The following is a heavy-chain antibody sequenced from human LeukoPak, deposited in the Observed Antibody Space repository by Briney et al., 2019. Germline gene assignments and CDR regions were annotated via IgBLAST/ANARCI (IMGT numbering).Heavy chain of an antibody. CDR1: GFTFSSYE. Sequence: PGGSLRLSCAASGFTFSSYEMNWVRQAPGKGLEWLSHISNSGSSIRYADSVKGRFTISRDNAKNSLYLQMNSLRAEDTAVYYCARTRDGPFDYWGQGTLVTVSS. CDR2: ISNSGSSI. J-gene: IGHJ4*02. D-gene: IGHD5-24*01. V-gene: IGHV3-48*03. CDR3: ARTRDGPFDY.